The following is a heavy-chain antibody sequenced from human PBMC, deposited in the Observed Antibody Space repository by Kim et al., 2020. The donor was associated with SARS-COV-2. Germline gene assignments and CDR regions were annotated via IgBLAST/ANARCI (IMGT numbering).Heavy chain of an antibody. CDR3: ARGLGIAAAGYYFDY. J-gene: IGHJ4*02. Sequence: SETLSLTCAVYGGSFSGYYWRWIRQPPGKGLVWIGEINHSGSTNYNPSLKSRVSISVDTSKNQISLKLSSVTAADTAAYYCARGLGIAAAGYYFDYWGQGTLVTVSS. CDR1: GGSFSGYY. CDR2: INHSGST. V-gene: IGHV4-34*01. D-gene: IGHD6-13*01.